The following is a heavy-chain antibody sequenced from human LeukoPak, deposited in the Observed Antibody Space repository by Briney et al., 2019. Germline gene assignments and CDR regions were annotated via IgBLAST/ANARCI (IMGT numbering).Heavy chain of an antibody. J-gene: IGHJ6*02. CDR3: ARVYYGSGSPYYYYGMDV. CDR1: GGTFSSYA. V-gene: IGHV1-69*04. D-gene: IGHD3-10*01. CDR2: ISAILGIA. Sequence: SVKVSCKASGGTFSSYAISWVRQVPGQGLEWMGRISAILGIANYAQKFQGRVTITADKSTSTAYMELSSLRSEDTAVYYCARVYYGSGSPYYYYGMDVWGQGTTVTVSS.